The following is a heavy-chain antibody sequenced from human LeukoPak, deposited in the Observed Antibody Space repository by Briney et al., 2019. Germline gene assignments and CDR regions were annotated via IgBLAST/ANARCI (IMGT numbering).Heavy chain of an antibody. CDR2: IKQAGSEN. V-gene: IGHV3-7*03. J-gene: IGHJ6*03. CDR1: GFIFSSYW. D-gene: IGHD2-21*02. CDR3: AREGSRDCGGDCYSRYMDV. Sequence: GGSLRLSCAASGFIFSSYWMTWVRQAPGKGLEWVANIKQAGSENSYVDSVKGRFTISRDNSKNTLYLQMNSLRAEDTAVYYCAREGSRDCGGDCYSRYMDVWGKGTTVTVSS.